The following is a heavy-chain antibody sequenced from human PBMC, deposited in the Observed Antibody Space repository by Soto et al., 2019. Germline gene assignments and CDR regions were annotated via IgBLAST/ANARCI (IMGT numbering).Heavy chain of an antibody. D-gene: IGHD6-13*01. V-gene: IGHV4-61*01. Sequence: PSETLSLTCSVSGDSVGIGTNYWSWFRQAPGRGLEWIGYIFDAGTTNYNPSLESRVSISLDTAKNQVSLKLTSVTAADTAIYYCARDRRGRADGFIYYYAMDVWGQGTSVTVSS. CDR2: IFDAGTT. CDR1: GDSVGIGTNY. CDR3: ARDRRGRADGFIYYYAMDV. J-gene: IGHJ6*02.